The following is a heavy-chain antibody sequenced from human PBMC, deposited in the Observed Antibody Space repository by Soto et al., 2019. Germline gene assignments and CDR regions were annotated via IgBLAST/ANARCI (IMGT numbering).Heavy chain of an antibody. Sequence: GGSLRLSCAASGFTFSSYWMSWVRQAPGKGLEWVANIKQDGSEKYYVDSVKGRFTISRDNATNSLYLQMNSLRAEDTAVYYCASTERYSSSWSDAFDIWGQGTMVTVSS. CDR2: IKQDGSEK. CDR1: GFTFSSYW. V-gene: IGHV3-7*01. J-gene: IGHJ3*02. D-gene: IGHD6-13*01. CDR3: ASTERYSSSWSDAFDI.